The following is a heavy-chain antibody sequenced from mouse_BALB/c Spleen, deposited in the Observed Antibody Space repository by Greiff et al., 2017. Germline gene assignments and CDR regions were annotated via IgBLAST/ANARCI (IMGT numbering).Heavy chain of an antibody. CDR1: GFTFSSYG. CDR3: ARHRYEEDYYAMDY. V-gene: IGHV5-6*01. D-gene: IGHD2-14*01. CDR2: ISSGGSYT. J-gene: IGHJ4*01. Sequence: EVQRVESGGDLVKPGGSLKLSCAASGFTFSSYGMSWVRQTPDKRLEWVATISSGGSYTYYPDSVKGRITISRDNAKNTLYLQMSSLKSEDTAMYYCARHRYEEDYYAMDYWGQGTSVTVSS.